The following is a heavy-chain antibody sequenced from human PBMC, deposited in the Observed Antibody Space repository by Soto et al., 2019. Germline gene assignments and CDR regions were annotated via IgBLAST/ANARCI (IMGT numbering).Heavy chain of an antibody. CDR2: ISSSGSTI. D-gene: IGHD6-19*01. CDR1: GFTFSDYY. J-gene: IGHJ5*02. Sequence: GGSLRLSCAASGFTFSDYYMSWIRQAPGKGLEWVSYISSSGSTIYYADSVKGRFTISRDNAKNSLYLQMNSLRAEDTAVYYCARVKAVAGTLGVYNWFDPWGQGTLVIVSS. CDR3: ARVKAVAGTLGVYNWFDP. V-gene: IGHV3-11*01.